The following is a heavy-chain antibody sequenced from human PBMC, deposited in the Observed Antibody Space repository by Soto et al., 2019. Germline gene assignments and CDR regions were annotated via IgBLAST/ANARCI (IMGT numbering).Heavy chain of an antibody. CDR3: AKVVLRYFDYDY. J-gene: IGHJ4*02. Sequence: PGGSLRLSCAASGFTFSSYAMSWVRQAPGKGLEWVSAISGSGGSTYYADSVKGRFTISRDNSKDTLYLQMNSLRAEDTAVYYCAKVVLRYFDYDYWGQGTLVTVSS. CDR1: GFTFSSYA. D-gene: IGHD3-9*01. V-gene: IGHV3-23*01. CDR2: ISGSGGST.